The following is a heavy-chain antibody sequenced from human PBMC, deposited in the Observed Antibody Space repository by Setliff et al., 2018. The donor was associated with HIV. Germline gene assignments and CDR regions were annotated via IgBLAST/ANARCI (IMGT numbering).Heavy chain of an antibody. CDR1: GYTFTTYG. Sequence: ASVKVSCKASGYTFTTYGISWVRQAPGHGLEWMGWISPYIGHTNYAQNFQGRVTMTIDTSTSTAYMELRSLRSDDTAVYFCAGLGSGWSDSYYYAMDVWGQGTTVTVS. J-gene: IGHJ6*02. CDR3: AGLGSGWSDSYYYAMDV. D-gene: IGHD6-19*01. V-gene: IGHV1-18*01. CDR2: ISPYIGHT.